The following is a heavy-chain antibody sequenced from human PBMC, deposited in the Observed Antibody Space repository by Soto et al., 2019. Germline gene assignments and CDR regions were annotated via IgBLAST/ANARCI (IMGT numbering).Heavy chain of an antibody. D-gene: IGHD5-12*01. CDR3: ARDRERGYSGYDADYGDYAGRIDY. CDR2: ISYDGSNK. J-gene: IGHJ4*02. CDR1: GFTFSSYA. V-gene: IGHV3-30-3*01. Sequence: GGSLTLSCAASGFTFSSYAMHWVRQAPGKGLEWVAVISYDGSNKYYADSVKGRFTISRDNSKNTLYLQMNSLRAEDTAVYYCARDRERGYSGYDADYGDYAGRIDYWGQGTLVTVSS.